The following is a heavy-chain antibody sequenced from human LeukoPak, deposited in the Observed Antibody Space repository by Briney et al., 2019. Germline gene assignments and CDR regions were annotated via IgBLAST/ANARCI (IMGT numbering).Heavy chain of an antibody. J-gene: IGHJ4*02. CDR2: ISAYNGNT. CDR1: GYTFTSYG. V-gene: IGHV1-18*01. Sequence: GASVKVSCKASGYTFTSYGISWVRQAPGQGLEWMGWISAYNGNTNYAQKLQGRVTMTTDTSTSTAYMELRSLRSDDTAVYYCVRDRHYDFWSGYDFDYWGQGTLVTVSS. CDR3: VRDRHYDFWSGYDFDY. D-gene: IGHD3-3*01.